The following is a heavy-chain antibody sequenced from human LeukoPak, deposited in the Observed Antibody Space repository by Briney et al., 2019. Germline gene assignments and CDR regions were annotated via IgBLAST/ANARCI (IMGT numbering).Heavy chain of an antibody. CDR2: INPNSGGT. D-gene: IGHD3-22*01. J-gene: IGHJ3*02. CDR1: GYTFTCYY. Sequence: ASVKVSCKASGYTFTCYYMHWVRQAPGQGLEWMGWINPNSGGTNYAQKFQGRVTMTRDTSISTAYMELSRLRSDDTAVYYCAREKYYYDSSGYYPDAFDIWGQGTMVTVSS. V-gene: IGHV1-2*02. CDR3: AREKYYYDSSGYYPDAFDI.